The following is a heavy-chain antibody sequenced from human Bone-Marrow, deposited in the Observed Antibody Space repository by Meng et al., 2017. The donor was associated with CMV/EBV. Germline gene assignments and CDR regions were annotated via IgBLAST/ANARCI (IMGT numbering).Heavy chain of an antibody. Sequence: GESLKISCAASGFTFSSYAMSWVRQAPGKGLEWVSAISGSGGSTYYADSVKGRFTISRDNSENMVYVQMNSLRAEDTAGYYCARSAVLRFLDRHADVWGQRTTVTVSS. J-gene: IGHJ6*02. V-gene: IGHV3-23*01. CDR2: ISGSGGST. CDR3: ARSAVLRFLDRHADV. CDR1: GFTFSSYA. D-gene: IGHD3-3*01.